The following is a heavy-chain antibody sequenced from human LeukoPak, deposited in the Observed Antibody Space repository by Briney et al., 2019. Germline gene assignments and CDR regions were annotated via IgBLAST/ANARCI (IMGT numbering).Heavy chain of an antibody. CDR3: SRESGAFCLFGY. CDR2: ISLTGET. V-gene: IGHV4-4*02. Sequence: SETLSLTCGVSGGSISSTNWWSWVRQPPGQGLEWSGEISLTGETNHNPSLNGRVTMSLAKSRNQPSLKLTSVTAAATAIYYCSRESGAFCLFGYWGEGTLVIVPP. D-gene: IGHD1-26*01. J-gene: IGHJ4*02. CDR1: GGSISSTNW.